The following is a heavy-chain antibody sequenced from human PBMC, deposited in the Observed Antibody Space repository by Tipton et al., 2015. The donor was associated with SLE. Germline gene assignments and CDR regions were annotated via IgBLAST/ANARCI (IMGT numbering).Heavy chain of an antibody. D-gene: IGHD2/OR15-2a*01. V-gene: IGHV4-38-2*02. CDR1: GASVSSFC. CDR2: FYHRGTT. Sequence: TLSLTCTVSGASVSSFCWGWIRQSPGKGLEWIGNFYHRGTTYYNPSLKSRVTISADTSKNHLSLKLTSVTAADTAVYFCARSSSVRTLLWPTFAYWGQGTLVTVSS. J-gene: IGHJ4*02. CDR3: ARSSSVRTLLWPTFAY.